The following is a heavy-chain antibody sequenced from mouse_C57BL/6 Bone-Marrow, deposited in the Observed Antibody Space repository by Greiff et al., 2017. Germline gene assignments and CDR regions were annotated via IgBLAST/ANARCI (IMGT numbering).Heavy chain of an antibody. CDR1: GYSFTGYY. CDR2: INPSTGGT. V-gene: IGHV1-42*01. Sequence: VQLQQSGPELVKPGASVKISCKASGYSFTGYYMHWVKQSPEKSLEWIGEINPSTGGTTYNQKFKAKATVTVDKSSSTAYMQLKSLTSEDSAVYYCARCNYSRAWFAYGDQGTLVTVSA. J-gene: IGHJ3*01. D-gene: IGHD2-5*01. CDR3: ARCNYSRAWFAY.